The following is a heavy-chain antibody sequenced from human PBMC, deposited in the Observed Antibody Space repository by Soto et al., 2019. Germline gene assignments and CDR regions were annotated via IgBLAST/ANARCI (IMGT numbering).Heavy chain of an antibody. CDR3: AVLDGALDY. CDR1: GDSFSSYY. V-gene: IGHV4-59*01. J-gene: IGHJ4*02. CDR2: IFHTGNT. Sequence: SETLSLTCTVSGDSFSSYYWTWIRQPPGKRLEWVAYIFHTGNTNYNPSLKSRVTISVDTSKNQFSLKLRSVTPADTAVYYCAVLDGALDYWGPGTLVTVSS. D-gene: IGHD3-10*01.